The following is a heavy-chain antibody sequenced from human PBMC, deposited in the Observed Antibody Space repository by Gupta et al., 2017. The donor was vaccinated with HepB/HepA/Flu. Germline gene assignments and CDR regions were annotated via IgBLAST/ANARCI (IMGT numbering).Heavy chain of an antibody. J-gene: IGHJ4*02. Sequence: QVQLVESGGGVVQPGRSLRLSCAASGFATGFTFNSYGMHWVRQAPGKGLEWVAVISNDGRYKYYEDSVKGRFTISRDNSQNTLYLQMNSLTAEDTAVYYCAKAIGYFYTYPVDHWGQGTLVTVSS. V-gene: IGHV3-30*18. CDR1: GFATGFTFNSYG. CDR2: ISNDGRYK. D-gene: IGHD2-15*01. CDR3: AKAIGYFYTYPVDH.